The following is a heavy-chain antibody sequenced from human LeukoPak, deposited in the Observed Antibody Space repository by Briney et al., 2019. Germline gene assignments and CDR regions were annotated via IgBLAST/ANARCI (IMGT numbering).Heavy chain of an antibody. CDR3: AKADILTGYYSYYYYYGMDV. CDR1: GFTFSSYA. V-gene: IGHV3-23*01. CDR2: ISGSGGST. D-gene: IGHD3-9*01. J-gene: IGHJ6*02. Sequence: GGSLRLSCAASGFTFSSYAMSWVRQAPGKGLEWVAAISGSGGSTYYADSVKGRFTISRDNSKNTLYLQMNSLRDEDTAVYYCAKADILTGYYSYYYYYGMDVWGQGTTVTVSS.